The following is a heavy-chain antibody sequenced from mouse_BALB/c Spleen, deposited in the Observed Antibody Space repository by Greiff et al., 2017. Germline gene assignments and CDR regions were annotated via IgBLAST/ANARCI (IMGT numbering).Heavy chain of an antibody. CDR3: AREGYGYAMDY. J-gene: IGHJ4*01. CDR2: ISSGSSTI. CDR1: GFTFSSFG. V-gene: IGHV5-17*02. D-gene: IGHD2-14*01. Sequence: EVQVVESGGGLVQPGGSRKLSCAASGFTFSSFGMHWVRQAPEKGLEWVAYISSGSSTIYYADTVKGRFTISRDNPKNTLFLQMTSLRSEDTAMYYCAREGYGYAMDYWGQGTSVTVSS.